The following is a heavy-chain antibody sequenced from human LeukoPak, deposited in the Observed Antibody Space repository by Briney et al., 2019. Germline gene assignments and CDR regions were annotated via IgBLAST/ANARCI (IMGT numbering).Heavy chain of an antibody. CDR1: GYTFTSYG. CDR2: ISTYNGDT. V-gene: IGHV1-18*01. J-gene: IGHJ3*01. CDR3: ARERGYCSSSTCYTSDAFDL. D-gene: IGHD2-2*02. Sequence: GASVKVSCKASGYTFTSYGISWVRRAPGQGLEWMGWISTYNGDTNYAQKLQGRVTMTTDTSTSTAYMELRSLRSDDTAVYYCARERGYCSSSTCYTSDAFDLWGQGTMVTVSS.